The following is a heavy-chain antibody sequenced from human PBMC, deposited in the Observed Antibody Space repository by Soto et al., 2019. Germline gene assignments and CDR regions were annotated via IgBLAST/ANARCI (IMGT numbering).Heavy chain of an antibody. J-gene: IGHJ4*02. CDR1: GGSISSTNYQ. D-gene: IGHD1-26*01. V-gene: IGHV4-39*02. CDR3: VRAPISSQHGAGYFDY. CDR2: ISYSGSA. Sequence: QLQLQESGPGLVKPSETLSLTCTVSGGSISSTNYQWGWIRQPPGKGLEWIGNISYSGSASYNPSLRSRVTITVDTSKNHFSLRLNSVTAADTAIYFCVRAPISSQHGAGYFDYWGQGTLVTVS.